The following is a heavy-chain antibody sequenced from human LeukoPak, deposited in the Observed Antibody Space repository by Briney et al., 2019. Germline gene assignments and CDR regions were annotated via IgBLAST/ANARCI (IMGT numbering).Heavy chain of an antibody. CDR3: ARAFRVAAAGTFDY. D-gene: IGHD6-13*01. CDR1: GGPFSCYY. CDR2: INHSGST. J-gene: IGHJ4*02. Sequence: TSETLSLTCAVYGGPFSCYYWSWIRQPPGKGLEWIGEINHSGSTNYNPSLKSRVTISVDPSKNQFSLKLSSVTAADTAVYYCARAFRVAAAGTFDYWGQGTLVTVSS. V-gene: IGHV4-34*01.